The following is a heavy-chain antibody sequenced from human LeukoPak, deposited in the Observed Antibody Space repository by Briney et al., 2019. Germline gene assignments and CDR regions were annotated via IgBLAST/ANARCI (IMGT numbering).Heavy chain of an antibody. D-gene: IGHD6-13*01. V-gene: IGHV4-59*01. CDR2: IYYSGST. Sequence: PSETLSLTCTVSGGSISSYYWGWIRQPPGKGRECIGYIYYSGSTNYNPSLKSRVTISVDTSKNQFSLQLSSVTAADTAVYYCASSIAAAGTPYYFNYWGQGTLVTVSS. J-gene: IGHJ4*02. CDR1: GGSISSYY. CDR3: ASSIAAAGTPYYFNY.